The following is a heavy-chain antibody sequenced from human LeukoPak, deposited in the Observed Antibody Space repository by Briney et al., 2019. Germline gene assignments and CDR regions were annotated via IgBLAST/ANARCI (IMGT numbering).Heavy chain of an antibody. CDR2: INPNSGGT. CDR3: ARSSVLLWFGEIY. CDR1: GYTFTGYY. D-gene: IGHD3-10*01. J-gene: IGHJ4*02. Sequence: GASVKVSCKASGYTFTGYYMHWVRQAPGQGLEWMGWINPNSGGTNYAQKFQGRVTMTRDTSISTAYMELSRLRSDDTAVYYCARSSVLLWFGEIYWGQGTLVTVSS. V-gene: IGHV1-2*02.